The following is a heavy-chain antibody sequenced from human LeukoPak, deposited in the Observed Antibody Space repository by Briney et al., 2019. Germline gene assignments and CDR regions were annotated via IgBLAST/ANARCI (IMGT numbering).Heavy chain of an antibody. V-gene: IGHV4-39*01. D-gene: IGHD3-3*01. CDR2: IYSSGNS. CDR3: ARRRILDLRIGAWFYP. Sequence: SETLSLTCTVSGYPITTNSYWWGWLREARGKGLVWLGSIYSSGNSYYNPSLNSRATITPDTPKNQYFLRLTSVAAANTADYYCARRRILDLRIGAWFYPWGQGNLVTVSS. CDR1: GYPITTNSYW. J-gene: IGHJ5*02.